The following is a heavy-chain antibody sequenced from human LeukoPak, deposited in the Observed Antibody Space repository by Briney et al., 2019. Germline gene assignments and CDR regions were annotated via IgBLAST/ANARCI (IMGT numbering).Heavy chain of an antibody. CDR1: GFTFSSYA. CDR2: ITGSGGST. V-gene: IGHV3-23*01. Sequence: GGSLRLSCAASGFTFSSYAMSWVRQAPGKGLEWVSAITGSGGSTYYADSVKGRFTISRDNSKNTLYLQMNSLRAEDTAVYYCAKDVVFGVICDYWGQGTLVTVSS. CDR3: AKDVVFGVICDY. J-gene: IGHJ4*02. D-gene: IGHD3-10*01.